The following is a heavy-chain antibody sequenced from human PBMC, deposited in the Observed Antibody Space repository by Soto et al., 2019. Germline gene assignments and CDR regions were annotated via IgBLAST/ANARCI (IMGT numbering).Heavy chain of an antibody. D-gene: IGHD6-13*01. J-gene: IGHJ6*02. V-gene: IGHV1-2*02. CDR2: INPNSGGT. CDR1: GYTLTGYH. Sequence: GASVKVSCNASGYTLTGYHMHWVRQAPEQGREWMGLINPNSGGTNYAQKFQGRVTMTRDTSISTAYMELSRLRSDETAVYSCARVFRYSSSWCIRFTGPLAQYGMDVWGQGTTVTVSS. CDR3: ARVFRYSSSWCIRFTGPLAQYGMDV.